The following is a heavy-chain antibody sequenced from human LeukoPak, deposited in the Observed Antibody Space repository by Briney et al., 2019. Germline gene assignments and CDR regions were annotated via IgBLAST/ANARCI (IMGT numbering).Heavy chain of an antibody. V-gene: IGHV3-74*01. CDR2: INSDGSRT. J-gene: IGHJ5*02. CDR3: ARGYGDWFDP. Sequence: GGSLRLSCAGSGFTFSGYSMNWVRQAPGKGLVWVSRINSDGSRTAYADSVKGRFSISRDNAKNTLYLQMNSLRVEDTAVYYCARGYGDWFDPWGQGTLVTVSS. CDR1: GFTFSGYS. D-gene: IGHD3-10*01.